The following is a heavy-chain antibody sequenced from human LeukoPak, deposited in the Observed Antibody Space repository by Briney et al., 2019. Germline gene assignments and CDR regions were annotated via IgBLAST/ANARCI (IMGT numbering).Heavy chain of an antibody. CDR1: GGSIRSYY. J-gene: IGHJ4*02. Sequence: SETLSLTCTDSGGSIRSYYWSWIRQPPGKGLEWIGYIYYSGSTNYNPSLKSRVTISVDTSKNQFSLKLSSVTAADTAVYYCARRDSSGWSYFDYWGQGTLVTVSS. V-gene: IGHV4-59*08. CDR2: IYYSGST. CDR3: ARRDSSGWSYFDY. D-gene: IGHD6-19*01.